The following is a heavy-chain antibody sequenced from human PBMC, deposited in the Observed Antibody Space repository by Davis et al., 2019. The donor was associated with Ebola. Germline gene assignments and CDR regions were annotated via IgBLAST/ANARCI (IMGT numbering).Heavy chain of an antibody. CDR3: TSSGWYFNNWYFDL. CDR2: IRSKANSYAT. CDR1: GFTFSSYA. D-gene: IGHD6-19*01. V-gene: IGHV3-73*01. J-gene: IGHJ2*01. Sequence: GGSLRLSCAASGFTFSSYAMHWVRQASGKGLEWVGRIRSKANSYATAYAASVKGRFTISRDDSKNTAYLQMNSLKTEDTAVYYCTSSGWYFNNWYFDLWGRGTLVTVSS.